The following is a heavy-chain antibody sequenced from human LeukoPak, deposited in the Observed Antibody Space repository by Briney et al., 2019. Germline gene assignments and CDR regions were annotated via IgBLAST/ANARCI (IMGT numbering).Heavy chain of an antibody. D-gene: IGHD2-21*02. CDR2: IKSKSDGGTT. Sequence: GGSLRLSCAASGSTFSRAWMSWVRQAPGKGLEWVGRIKSKSDGGTTDYAAPVKGRFTISRDDSEKTLYLQMNSLKTEDTAVYYCTRVTAYYDYGMDVWGQGTTVTVS. V-gene: IGHV3-15*01. J-gene: IGHJ6*02. CDR1: GSTFSRAW. CDR3: TRVTAYYDYGMDV.